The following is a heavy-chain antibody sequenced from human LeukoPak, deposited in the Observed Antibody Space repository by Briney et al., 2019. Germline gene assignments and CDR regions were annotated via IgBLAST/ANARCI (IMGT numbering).Heavy chain of an antibody. V-gene: IGHV1-18*01. D-gene: IGHD3-9*01. CDR2: VSAYNGYT. CDR1: GYTFTSFG. Sequence: ASVKVSCKASGYTFTSFGISWVRQAPGQGLEWMGWVSAYNGYTNYAQNLQGRVTMTTDTSTSTAYMELRSLRSDDTAVYYCARASFHYDILTGYPGHDAFDIWGQGTMVTVSS. J-gene: IGHJ3*02. CDR3: ARASFHYDILTGYPGHDAFDI.